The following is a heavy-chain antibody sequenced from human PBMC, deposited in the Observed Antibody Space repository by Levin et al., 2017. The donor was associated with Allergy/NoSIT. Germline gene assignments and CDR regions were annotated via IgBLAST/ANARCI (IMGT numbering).Heavy chain of an antibody. D-gene: IGHD3-10*01. CDR2: ISGGGGST. CDR1: GFTFSSYA. Sequence: GESLKISCAASGFTFSSYAMSWVRQAPGKGLEWVSTISGGGGSTYYADSVKGRFTISRDNSKNTLYLQVNGLRAEDTAVYYCAKALDLGRVTMVRGVIITSVYWGQGTLVTVSS. V-gene: IGHV3-23*01. CDR3: AKALDLGRVTMVRGVIITSVY. J-gene: IGHJ4*02.